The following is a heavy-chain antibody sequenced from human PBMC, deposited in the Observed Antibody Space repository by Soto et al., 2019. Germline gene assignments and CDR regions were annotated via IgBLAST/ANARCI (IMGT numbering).Heavy chain of an antibody. V-gene: IGHV3-23*01. J-gene: IGHJ5*02. D-gene: IGHD1-1*01. CDR1: AVTFSTYA. CDR3: GRSPAQTTS. Sequence: GGSLRLSCAASAVTFSTYAMSWVRQAPGKGLEWVSSISGSGAGTWYADSVKGRFTLSRDTTKNSLYRQMHSLRADDTAVCYYGRSPAQTTSWGKGTLVTVS. CDR2: ISGSGAGT.